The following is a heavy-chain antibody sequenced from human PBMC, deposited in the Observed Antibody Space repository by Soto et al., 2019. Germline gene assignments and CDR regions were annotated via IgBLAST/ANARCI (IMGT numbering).Heavy chain of an antibody. Sequence: QVQLVQSGAEVKKPGASVKVSCKASGYTFTSYDINWVRQATGQGLEWMGWMNPNSGNTGYAQKFQGRVTMTRNTPISKAYMELSSLRSADTAVYYWARGSYPTLSGGRWFDPWGQGTLVTVSS. V-gene: IGHV1-8*01. J-gene: IGHJ5*02. D-gene: IGHD2-8*02. CDR3: ARGSYPTLSGGRWFDP. CDR2: MNPNSGNT. CDR1: GYTFTSYD.